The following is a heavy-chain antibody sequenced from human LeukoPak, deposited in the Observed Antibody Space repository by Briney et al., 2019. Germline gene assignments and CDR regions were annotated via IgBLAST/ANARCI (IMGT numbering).Heavy chain of an antibody. CDR3: ARGAPGSYCSGGSCPYFDY. CDR2: ESPNSGHT. J-gene: IGHJ4*02. D-gene: IGHD2-15*01. CDR1: GYTFHSYD. V-gene: IGHV1-8*01. Sequence: ASETVLCNAWGYTFHSYDINWVRQATAQAREGMGWESPNSGHTGYAQKFQGRVTMTRNTSISTAYMELSSLGSEDTAVYYCARGAPGSYCSGGSCPYFDYWGQGTLVSVSS.